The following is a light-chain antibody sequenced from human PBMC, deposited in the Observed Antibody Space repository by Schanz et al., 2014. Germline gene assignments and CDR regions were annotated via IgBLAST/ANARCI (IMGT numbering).Light chain of an antibody. Sequence: EIVLTQSPGTLSLSPGERATLSCKASQSISGYDLAWYQQKPGQAPRLLIYGAFDRATGIPDRFSGSGSGTVFTLTISRLEPEDFAVYYCQQHGTLPVTFGQGTRLEIK. V-gene: IGKV3-20*01. CDR3: QQHGTLPVT. CDR1: QSISGYD. CDR2: GAF. J-gene: IGKJ5*01.